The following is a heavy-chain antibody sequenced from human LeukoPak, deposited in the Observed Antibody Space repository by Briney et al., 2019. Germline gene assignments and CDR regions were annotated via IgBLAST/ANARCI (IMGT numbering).Heavy chain of an antibody. V-gene: IGHV3-21*04. CDR1: GFTFSSYS. Sequence: GSLTLSCAASGFTFSSYSLNWVRQAQGKGQEWVSSVSSGSSYIYYVDPVKGRFTISRDNSKNTLYLQMNSLRADDTAVYYWASGGGITIFLGFYPWGQGTLVTVSS. CDR2: VSSGSSYI. CDR3: ASGGGITIFLGFYP. D-gene: IGHD3-9*01. J-gene: IGHJ5*02.